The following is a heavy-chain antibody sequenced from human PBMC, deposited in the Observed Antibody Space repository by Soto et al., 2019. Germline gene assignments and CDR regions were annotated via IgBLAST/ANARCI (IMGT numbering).Heavy chain of an antibody. CDR1: GFTFSTYW. V-gene: IGHV3-74*01. CDR2: INSNGSST. Sequence: EVQLVESGGGLGQPGGSLRLSCAASGFTFSTYWMYWVRQAPGTGLVWVSRINSNGSSTSYTDSVKGRFTISRDNAKNTLYLQMSSLTAEDTAVYYCASDSGKKMGISVGGQGTLVTVSS. J-gene: IGHJ4*02. D-gene: IGHD6-19*01. CDR3: ASDSGKKMGISV.